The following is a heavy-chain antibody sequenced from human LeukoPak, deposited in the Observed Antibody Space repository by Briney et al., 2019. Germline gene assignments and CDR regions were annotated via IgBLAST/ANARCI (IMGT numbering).Heavy chain of an antibody. Sequence: PGGSLRLSCAASGFTFSSYAMSWVRQAPGKGLEWVSAISGSGGSTYYADSVKGRFTISRDNSKNTLYLQMNSLRAEDTAAYYCAKARPDYYGSGSYYNWFDPWGQGTLVTVSS. V-gene: IGHV3-23*01. D-gene: IGHD3-10*01. CDR1: GFTFSSYA. J-gene: IGHJ5*02. CDR2: ISGSGGST. CDR3: AKARPDYYGSGSYYNWFDP.